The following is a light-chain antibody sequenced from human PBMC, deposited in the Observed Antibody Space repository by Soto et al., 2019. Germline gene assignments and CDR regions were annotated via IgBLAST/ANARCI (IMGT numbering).Light chain of an antibody. CDR2: GAS. J-gene: IGKJ1*01. CDR3: QQYNNWPRT. CDR1: QSVSSN. Sequence: EIVMTQSPATLSVSPGERATLSCRASQSVSSNLAWYQQKPGQAPGLLIYGASTRATGIPARFSGSGSGTEFTLASSSQQSEDFAVYYCQQYNNWPRTFGQGTKVEIK. V-gene: IGKV3-15*01.